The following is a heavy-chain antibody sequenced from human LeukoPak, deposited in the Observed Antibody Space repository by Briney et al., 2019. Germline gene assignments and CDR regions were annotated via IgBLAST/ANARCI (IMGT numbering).Heavy chain of an antibody. V-gene: IGHV3-23*01. Sequence: GGSLRLSCAASGFTFNSYAMGWVRQAPGKGLEWVSTISGSGGDTYYADSVKGRFTISRDNSKNTLYLRMNSLRAEDTAVYYCAKRYCTSTNCYRETDYWGQGTLVTVSS. D-gene: IGHD2-2*02. J-gene: IGHJ4*02. CDR1: GFTFNSYA. CDR3: AKRYCTSTNCYRETDY. CDR2: ISGSGGDT.